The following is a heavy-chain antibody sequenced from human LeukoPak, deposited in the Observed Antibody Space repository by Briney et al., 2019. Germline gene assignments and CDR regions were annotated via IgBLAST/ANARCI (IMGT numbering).Heavy chain of an antibody. Sequence: GGSLRLSCAASGFTFSSYGMHWVRQAPGKGLEWVAVISYDGSNKYYADSVKGRFTISRDNSKNTLYLQMNSLRAEDTAVYYCAREDGYSGSYDFWSGPFDYWGQGTLVTVSS. D-gene: IGHD3-3*01. V-gene: IGHV3-30*03. CDR3: AREDGYSGSYDFWSGPFDY. CDR2: ISYDGSNK. CDR1: GFTFSSYG. J-gene: IGHJ4*02.